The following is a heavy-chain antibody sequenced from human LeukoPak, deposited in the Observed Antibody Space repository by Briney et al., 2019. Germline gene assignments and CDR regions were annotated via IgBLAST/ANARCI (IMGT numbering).Heavy chain of an antibody. CDR3: ARVNHRITGTTFDY. CDR1: GYRFTSYS. V-gene: IGHV1-3*01. D-gene: IGHD1-20*01. CDR2: VDAGSDNR. Sequence: ASVKVSCKASGYRFTSYSIHWVRQAPGQRLEWMGSVDAGSDNRKYSQKFQGRVTITSDTSASTAYMELSSLRSEDTAVYYCARVNHRITGTTFDYWGQGTLVTVSS. J-gene: IGHJ4*02.